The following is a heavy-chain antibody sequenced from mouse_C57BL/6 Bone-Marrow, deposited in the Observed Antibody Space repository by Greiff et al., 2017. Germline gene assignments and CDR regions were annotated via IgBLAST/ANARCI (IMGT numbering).Heavy chain of an antibody. CDR2: IYPRSGNT. CDR1: GYTFTSYG. Sequence: QVQLKQSGAELARPGASVKLSCKASGYTFTSYGISWVKQRTGQGLEWIGEIYPRSGNTYYNEKFKGKATLTAYKSSSTAYMELRSLTSEDSAVYFCAPLGGLAWFAYWGQGTLVTVSA. CDR3: APLGGLAWFAY. J-gene: IGHJ3*01. D-gene: IGHD6-1*01. V-gene: IGHV1-81*01.